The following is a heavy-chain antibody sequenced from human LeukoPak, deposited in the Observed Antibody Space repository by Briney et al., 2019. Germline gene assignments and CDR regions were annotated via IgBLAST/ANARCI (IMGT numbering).Heavy chain of an antibody. CDR3: GRAGTGYFDY. CDR1: GGTFSSYA. V-gene: IGHV1-69*06. CDR2: IIPIFGTA. J-gene: IGHJ4*02. Sequence: GASVKVSCKASGGTFSSYAISWVRQAPGQGLEWMGRIIPIFGTANYAQKFQGRVTITADKSTSTAYMELSSLRSEETAVYYCGRAGTGYFDYWGQGTLVTVSS. D-gene: IGHD6-19*01.